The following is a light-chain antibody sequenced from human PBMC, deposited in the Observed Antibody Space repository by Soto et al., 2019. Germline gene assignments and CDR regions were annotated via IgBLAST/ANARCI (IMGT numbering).Light chain of an antibody. CDR1: QSVSSN. CDR3: LHYNNWPPWT. V-gene: IGKV3-15*01. CDR2: GAS. J-gene: IGKJ1*01. Sequence: EIVMTQSPATLSVSPGERATLSCRASQSVSSNLAWYQQKPGQAPRLLIYGASTRATGIPARFSGSGSGTEFILTISSLQSEDFAVYYCLHYNNWPPWTFGQGTKLEIK.